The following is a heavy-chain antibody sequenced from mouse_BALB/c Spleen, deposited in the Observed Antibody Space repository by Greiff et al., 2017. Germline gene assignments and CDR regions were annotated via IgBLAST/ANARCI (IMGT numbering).Heavy chain of an antibody. CDR3: ARVYYGSSDLDYFDY. J-gene: IGHJ2*01. CDR2: ISSGGSYT. D-gene: IGHD1-1*01. CDR1: GFTFSSYG. Sequence: EVQVVESGGDLVKPGGSLKLSCAASGFTFSSYGMSWVRQTPDKRLEWVATISSGGSYTYYPDSVKGRFTISRDNAKNTLYLEMSSLRSEDTAMYYCARVYYGSSDLDYFDYWGQGTTLTVSS. V-gene: IGHV5-6*01.